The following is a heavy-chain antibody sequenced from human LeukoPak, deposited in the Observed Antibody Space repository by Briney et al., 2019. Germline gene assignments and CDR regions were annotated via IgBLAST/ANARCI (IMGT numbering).Heavy chain of an antibody. CDR3: ARVVITMIVGGSGFDP. Sequence: GASVKVSCKASGGTFSSYAISWVRQAPGQGLEWMGGIIPIFGTANYAQKFQGRVTITADESTSTAYTELSSLRSEDTAVYYCARVVITMIVGGSGFDPWGQGTLVTVSS. V-gene: IGHV1-69*13. D-gene: IGHD3-22*01. CDR1: GGTFSSYA. CDR2: IIPIFGTA. J-gene: IGHJ5*02.